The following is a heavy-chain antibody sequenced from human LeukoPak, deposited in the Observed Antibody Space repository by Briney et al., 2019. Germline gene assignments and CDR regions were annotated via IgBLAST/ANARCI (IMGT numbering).Heavy chain of an antibody. CDR1: GYTFTGYY. J-gene: IGHJ4*02. D-gene: IGHD3-10*01. Sequence: ASVKVSCKASGYTFTGYYMHWVRQAPGQGLEWMGWINPNSGGTNYAQKFQGRVTMARDTSISTAYMELSRLRSDDTAVYYCARADVLLWFGESYMDVWGQGTLVTVSS. CDR2: INPNSGGT. V-gene: IGHV1-2*02. CDR3: ARADVLLWFGESYMDV.